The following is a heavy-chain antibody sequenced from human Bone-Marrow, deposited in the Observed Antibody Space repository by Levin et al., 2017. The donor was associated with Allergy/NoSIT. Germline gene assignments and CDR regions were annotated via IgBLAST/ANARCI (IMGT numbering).Heavy chain of an antibody. CDR3: ARQRRACSSPSCYTLFDY. J-gene: IGHJ4*02. V-gene: IGHV4-39*01. D-gene: IGHD2-2*02. Sequence: SETLSLTCTVSGDSITSTIYYWGWIRLPPGKGLEWIGSIYFSGSTYYDPSLKSRVTISVDTSKNQFSLKVSSVTAADTAVYYCARQRRACSSPSCYTLFDYWSQGTLVTVSS. CDR1: GDSITSTIYY. CDR2: IYFSGST.